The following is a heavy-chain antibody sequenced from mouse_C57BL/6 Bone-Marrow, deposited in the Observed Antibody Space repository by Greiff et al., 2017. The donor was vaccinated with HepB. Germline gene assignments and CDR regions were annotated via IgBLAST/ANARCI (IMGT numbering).Heavy chain of an antibody. Sequence: EVQLQQSGAELVRPGASVKLSCTASGFNIKDDYMHWVKQRPEQGLEWIGWIDPENGDTEYASKFQGKATITADTSSNTAYLQLSSLTYEDTAVYYCTTHYGSSYLFAYWGQGTLVTVSA. CDR3: TTHYGSSYLFAY. CDR1: GFNIKDDY. CDR2: IDPENGDT. J-gene: IGHJ3*01. V-gene: IGHV14-4*01. D-gene: IGHD1-1*01.